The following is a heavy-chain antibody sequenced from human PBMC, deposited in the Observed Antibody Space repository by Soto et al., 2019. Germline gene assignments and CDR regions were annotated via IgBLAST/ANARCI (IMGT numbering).Heavy chain of an antibody. J-gene: IGHJ4*02. D-gene: IGHD5-12*01. CDR3: ARGDGYSGYSVWHFDK. V-gene: IGHV4-59*01. CDR2: IYFTGRT. CDR1: GGSFRGYY. Sequence: QVQLQESGPGLVKPSETLSLTCTVSGGSFRGYYWSWIRQPPGKGLEYLGNIYFTGRTNYNPSLKSRVTIVFVTSNDHFSLRLTSVTAAAPAIYYCARGDGYSGYSVWHFDKWGQGSLVTVSS.